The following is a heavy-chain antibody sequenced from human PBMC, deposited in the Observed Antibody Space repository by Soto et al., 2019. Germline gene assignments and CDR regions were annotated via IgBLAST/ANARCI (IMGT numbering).Heavy chain of an antibody. D-gene: IGHD3-10*01. CDR3: ARAGKYYYGSGSPYYYGMDV. J-gene: IGHJ6*02. Sequence: VQLVQSGAEVKKPGTSVTVSCKASGYTFPSYGVSWVRQAPGQRLEWMGWISGYNGNTNYAQKLQGRVTMTTDTTTSTAYMELRSLRSDDTAVYYCARAGKYYYGSGSPYYYGMDVWGQGITVTVSS. CDR1: GYTFPSYG. V-gene: IGHV1-18*04. CDR2: ISGYNGNT.